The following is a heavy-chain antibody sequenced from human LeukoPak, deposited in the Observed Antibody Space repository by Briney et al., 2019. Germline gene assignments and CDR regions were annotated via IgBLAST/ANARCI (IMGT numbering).Heavy chain of an antibody. Sequence: PGRSLSLSCAASGFTFRSYGMHWVRQVPGKGLGWVAIISYDGSVKYYADSVKGRFTISRDSFNDTLYLQMNSLRPDDSAVYYCARDRSGSYSRDYWGQGTLVTVSS. CDR2: ISYDGSVK. J-gene: IGHJ4*02. CDR3: ARDRSGSYSRDY. CDR1: GFTFRSYG. V-gene: IGHV3-30*03. D-gene: IGHD1-26*01.